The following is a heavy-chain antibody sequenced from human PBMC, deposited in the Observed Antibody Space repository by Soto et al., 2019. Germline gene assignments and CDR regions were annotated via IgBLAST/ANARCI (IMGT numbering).Heavy chain of an antibody. D-gene: IGHD6-19*01. J-gene: IGHJ4*02. CDR3: ARIRDTRGSSLYCFDD. Sequence: TLSLTCTVSGGSISSGGYSWSWIRQPPGKALEWLALIDWDDDKYYSTSLKTRLTISKDTSKNQVVLTMTNMDPVDTATYYCARIRDTRGSSLYCFDDWRQGTLVTVSS. CDR1: GGSISSGGYS. V-gene: IGHV2-70*01. CDR2: IDWDDDK.